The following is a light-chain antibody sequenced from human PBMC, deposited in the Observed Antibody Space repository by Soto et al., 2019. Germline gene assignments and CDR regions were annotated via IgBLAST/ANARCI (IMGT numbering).Light chain of an antibody. CDR3: QQLNSYPPMYT. V-gene: IGKV1-9*01. CDR1: QGISSY. Sequence: IQLTQSPSSLSASVGDRVTITCRASQGISSYLAWYQQKPGKAPKLLIYAASTLQSGVPSRFSGSGSGTDYTRAISSLQPEDFAPYYCQQLNSYPPMYTFGQGNKLEIK. CDR2: AAS. J-gene: IGKJ2*01.